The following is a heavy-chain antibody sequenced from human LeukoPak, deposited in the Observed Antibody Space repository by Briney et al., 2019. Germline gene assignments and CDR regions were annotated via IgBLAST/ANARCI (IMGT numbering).Heavy chain of an antibody. CDR2: IIPIFGTA. Sequence: SVKVSCKASGGTFSSYAISWVRQAPGQGLEWMGRIIPIFGTANYAQTFQGRVTITTDESTSTDYMELSSLRSEDTAVYYCARDRASTAMAYFDYWGQGTLVTVSS. CDR3: ARDRASTAMAYFDY. CDR1: GGTFSSYA. D-gene: IGHD5-18*01. J-gene: IGHJ4*02. V-gene: IGHV1-69*05.